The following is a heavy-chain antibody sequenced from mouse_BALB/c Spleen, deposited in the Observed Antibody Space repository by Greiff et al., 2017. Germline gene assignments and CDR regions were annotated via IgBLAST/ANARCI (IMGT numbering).Heavy chain of an antibody. D-gene: IGHD2-12*01. CDR2: INPSNGRT. V-gene: IGHV1S81*02. CDR1: GYTFTSYW. Sequence: VQLQQPGAELVKPGASVKLSCKASGYTFTSYWMHWVEQRPGQGLEWIGEINPSNGRTNYNEKFKSKATLTVDKSSSTAYMQLSSLTSEDSAVYYCARGDPAQLEYFDYWGQGTTLTVSS. CDR3: ARGDPAQLEYFDY. J-gene: IGHJ2*01.